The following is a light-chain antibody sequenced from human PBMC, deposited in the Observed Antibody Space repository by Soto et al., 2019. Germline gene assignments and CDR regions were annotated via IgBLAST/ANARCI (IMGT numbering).Light chain of an antibody. CDR3: QQFNDRPPIT. CDR2: GAS. CDR1: QSVSSN. Sequence: IVLTQSPATLSLSPGERATLSCRASQSVSSNLAWYQQKPGQAPRLLLYGASTRATGIPARFSGSGSGTELTLTISRLEPEDFAVYYCQQFNDRPPITFGQGTRLEIK. V-gene: IGKV3-15*01. J-gene: IGKJ5*01.